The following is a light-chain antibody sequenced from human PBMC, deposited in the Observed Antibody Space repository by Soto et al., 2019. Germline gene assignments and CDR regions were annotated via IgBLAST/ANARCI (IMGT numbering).Light chain of an antibody. CDR1: QTVGRNF. V-gene: IGKV3-20*01. CDR3: QQYESGPRT. Sequence: DIVLTQSPGTLSLSPGERAALSCRASQTVGRNFLAWYQQKPGQSPRLLIYPGSNRATGIPDRFSGTASGTDFTLTISSLQPEDSAVYYCQQYESGPRTFGRGTKVEIK. J-gene: IGKJ4*01. CDR2: PGS.